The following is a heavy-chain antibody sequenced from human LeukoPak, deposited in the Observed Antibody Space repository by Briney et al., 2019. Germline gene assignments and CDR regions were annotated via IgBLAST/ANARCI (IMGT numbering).Heavy chain of an antibody. D-gene: IGHD1-7*01. J-gene: IGHJ5*02. CDR3: ARDPNSNWFDP. CDR2: IYYSGST. Sequence: PSETLSLTCTVSGGSISSSGYFWGWIRQPPGKGLEWIGSIYYSGSTYYNPSLKSRVTISLDTSNNQFSLKLSSVTAADTAVYYCARDPNSNWFDPWGQGTLVTVSS. CDR1: GGSISSSGYF. V-gene: IGHV4-39*07.